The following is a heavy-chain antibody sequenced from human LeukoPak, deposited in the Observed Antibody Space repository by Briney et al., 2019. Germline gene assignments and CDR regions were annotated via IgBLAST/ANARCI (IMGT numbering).Heavy chain of an antibody. CDR2: IYYSGST. CDR1: GGSISSYY. Sequence: PSETLSLTCTVSGGSISSYYWSWIRQPPGKGLEWIGYIYYSGSTNYNPSLKSRVTISVDTSKNQFSLKLSSVTAADTAAYYCARAYGSGSYFFDYWGQGTLVTVSS. CDR3: ARAYGSGSYFFDY. D-gene: IGHD3-10*01. J-gene: IGHJ4*02. V-gene: IGHV4-59*01.